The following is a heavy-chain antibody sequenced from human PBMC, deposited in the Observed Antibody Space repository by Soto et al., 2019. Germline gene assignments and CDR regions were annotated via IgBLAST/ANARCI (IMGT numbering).Heavy chain of an antibody. V-gene: IGHV1-69*12. CDR2: IIPIFGTA. D-gene: IGHD3-22*01. CDR3: ARDPYYYDSSGLPLDY. CDR1: GGTFSSYA. J-gene: IGHJ4*02. Sequence: QVQLVQSGAEVKKPGSSVKVSCKASGGTFSSYAISWVRQAPGQGLEWMGGIIPIFGTANYAQKFQGRVTITAEESTSTASMELSSLRSEDTAVYYCARDPYYYDSSGLPLDYWGQGTLVTVSS.